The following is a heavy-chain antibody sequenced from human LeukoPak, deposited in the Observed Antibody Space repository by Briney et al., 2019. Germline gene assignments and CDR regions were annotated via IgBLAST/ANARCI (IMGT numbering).Heavy chain of an antibody. CDR3: ARPIPAGGRGVGY. V-gene: IGHV3-7*03. D-gene: IGHD6-13*01. Sequence: GGSLRLSCAVSGFTFSKFWMHWVRQAPGKGLEWVANINQDESEKNYVDSVKGRFTISRDNAKNSLYLQMNSLRAEDTAVYYCARPIPAGGRGVGYWGQGTLVTVSS. J-gene: IGHJ4*02. CDR2: INQDESEK. CDR1: GFTFSKFW.